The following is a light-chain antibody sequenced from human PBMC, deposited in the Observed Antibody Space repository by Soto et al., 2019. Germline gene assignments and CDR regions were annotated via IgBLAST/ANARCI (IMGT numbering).Light chain of an antibody. CDR1: SSDIGGSNY. CDR2: EVT. J-gene: IGLJ1*01. V-gene: IGLV2-14*01. Sequence: QSALTQPASLSGSPGQSITISCAGTSSDIGGSNYVSWYQQHPRKAPKVIIYEVTYRPSGVSALFSGSKSGNTASLTVSGLQAEDEADYYWSSKRGSDTLYVFGTGTKLPVL. CDR3: SSKRGSDTLYV.